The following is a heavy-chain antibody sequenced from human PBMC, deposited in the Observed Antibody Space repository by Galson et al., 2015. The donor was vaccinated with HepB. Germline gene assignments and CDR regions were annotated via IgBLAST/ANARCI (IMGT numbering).Heavy chain of an antibody. V-gene: IGHV3-48*01. CDR1: GFTFSSYS. CDR2: ISSSSSTI. Sequence: SLRLSCAASGFTFSSYSMNWVRQAPGKGLEWVSYISSSSSTIYYADSVKGRFTISRDNAKNSLYLQMNSLRAEDTAVYYCARGEGHYYYYGMDVWGQGTTVTVSS. CDR3: ARGEGHYYYYGMDV. J-gene: IGHJ6*02.